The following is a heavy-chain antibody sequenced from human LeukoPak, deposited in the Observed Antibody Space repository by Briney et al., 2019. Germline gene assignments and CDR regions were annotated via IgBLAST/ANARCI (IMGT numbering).Heavy chain of an antibody. CDR1: GGSFSGYY. V-gene: IGHV4-34*01. CDR2: INHSGST. D-gene: IGHD6-19*01. CDR3: ARSYSSGLHY. Sequence: SQTLSLTCAVYGGSFSGYYWSWIRQTPGKGLEWIGEINHSGSTNYNPSLKSRVTISVDTSKQQFSLQLNSVTPEDTAVYYCARSYSSGLHYWGQGTLVTVSS. J-gene: IGHJ4*02.